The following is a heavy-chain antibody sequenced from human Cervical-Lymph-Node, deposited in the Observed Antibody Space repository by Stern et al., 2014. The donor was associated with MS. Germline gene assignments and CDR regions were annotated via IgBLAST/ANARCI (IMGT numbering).Heavy chain of an antibody. J-gene: IGHJ3*02. D-gene: IGHD5-18*01. CDR2: IIPIFGTA. V-gene: IGHV1-69*01. CDR3: ARVHTASSHAFDI. CDR1: GGTFSSYA. Sequence: QLVQSGAEVKKPGSSVKVSCKASGGTFSSYAISWVRQAPGQGLEWMGGIIPIFGTADYAQKFQGRVTITADESTSTAYMELSSLRSDDTAIYYCARVHTASSHAFDIWGQGTMVTVSS.